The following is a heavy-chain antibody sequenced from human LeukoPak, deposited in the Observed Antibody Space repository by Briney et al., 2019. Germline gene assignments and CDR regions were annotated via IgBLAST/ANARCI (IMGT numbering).Heavy chain of an antibody. D-gene: IGHD2-21*02. Sequence: PSETLSLTCTVSGGXISSSSYYWGWIRQPPGKGLEWIGSIYYSGSTYYNPSLKSRVTISVDTSKNQFSLKLSSVTAADTALYYCAKVAVTGYNWFDPWGQGTLVTVSS. CDR2: IYYSGST. CDR3: AKVAVTGYNWFDP. V-gene: IGHV4-39*01. J-gene: IGHJ5*02. CDR1: GGXISSSSYY.